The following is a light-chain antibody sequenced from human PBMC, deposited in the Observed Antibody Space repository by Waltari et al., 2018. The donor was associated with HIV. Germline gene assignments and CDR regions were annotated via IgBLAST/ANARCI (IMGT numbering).Light chain of an antibody. Sequence: QSALTQPASVSGSPGQSITISCTGTNSDIGVYNFVSWYQQHPGKAPKHIIYDVNRRPSGVSDRSSASKSGNTGSLTISGLQAEDEADYYCSSYTLSSSWVFGGGTKLTVL. CDR3: SSYTLSSSWV. J-gene: IGLJ3*02. CDR1: NSDIGVYNF. V-gene: IGLV2-14*03. CDR2: DVN.